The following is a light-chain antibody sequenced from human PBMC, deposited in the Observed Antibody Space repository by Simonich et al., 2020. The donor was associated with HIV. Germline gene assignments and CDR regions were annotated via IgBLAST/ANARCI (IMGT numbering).Light chain of an antibody. CDR1: QDIANY. J-gene: IGKJ2*01. Sequence: DIQMTQSPSSLSASVGDRVTITCQAKQDIANYLNWYQQKPGKAPKLLIFDASNLETGVPSRFRGNASGTDFTFTITSLRPEDIATYYCQQYDNLPYTFGQGTKLEIK. V-gene: IGKV1-33*01. CDR2: DAS. CDR3: QQYDNLPYT.